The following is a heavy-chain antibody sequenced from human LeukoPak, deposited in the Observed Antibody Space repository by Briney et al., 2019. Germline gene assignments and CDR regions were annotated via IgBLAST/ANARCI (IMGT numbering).Heavy chain of an antibody. J-gene: IGHJ3*02. CDR1: GYSFNSLG. Sequence: GASVKVSCKASGYSFNSLGMNWVRQAPGQGLEWMGWINTNTGNPTYAQGFTGRFVFSLDTSVSTAYLQISSLKAEDTAVYYCARDLSDYGDYVWPNAFDIWGQGTMVTVSS. D-gene: IGHD3-16*01. V-gene: IGHV7-4-1*02. CDR2: INTNTGNP. CDR3: ARDLSDYGDYVWPNAFDI.